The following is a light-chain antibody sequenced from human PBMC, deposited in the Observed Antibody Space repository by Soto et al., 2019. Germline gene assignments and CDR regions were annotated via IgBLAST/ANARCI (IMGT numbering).Light chain of an antibody. CDR1: QGISNY. CDR2: AAS. V-gene: IGKV1-9*01. CDR3: QQLNSYPLT. Sequence: DIQLIQSPSFLPASVGDRVTITCRASQGISNYLAWYQQKPGKAPGLLMYAASTLQRGVSSRFSGSGSGTEFTLTISNLQPEDFATYYCQQLNSYPLTFGGGTKVDIK. J-gene: IGKJ4*01.